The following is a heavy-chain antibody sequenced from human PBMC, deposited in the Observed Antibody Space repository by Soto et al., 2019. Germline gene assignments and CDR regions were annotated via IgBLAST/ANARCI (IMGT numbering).Heavy chain of an antibody. J-gene: IGHJ6*02. CDR2: MNPNSGNT. Sequence: QVQLVQSGAEVKKPGASVKVSCKASGYTFTSYDINWVRQATGQGLEWMGWMNPNSGNTGYAQKFQGRVTMTRNTSISTAYMELSSLRSEDTAVYYCARVSVGGYQLPWATTGGYYYGMDVWGQGTTVTVSS. CDR3: ARVSVGGYQLPWATTGGYYYGMDV. D-gene: IGHD2-2*01. V-gene: IGHV1-8*01. CDR1: GYTFTSYD.